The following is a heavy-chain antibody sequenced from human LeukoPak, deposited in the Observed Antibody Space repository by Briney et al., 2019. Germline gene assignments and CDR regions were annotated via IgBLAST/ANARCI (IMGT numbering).Heavy chain of an antibody. Sequence: GESLRLSCAASGFTFSSYSMHWVRQAPGKGLEYVSAISTDGGSTYYANSVKGRFTISRDNSQNTLYLQMGSLRVEDKAVYYCARVVGGGNFDYWGQGTLVTVSS. V-gene: IGHV3-64*01. CDR1: GFTFSSYS. J-gene: IGHJ4*02. CDR2: ISTDGGST. CDR3: ARVVGGGNFDY. D-gene: IGHD2-2*01.